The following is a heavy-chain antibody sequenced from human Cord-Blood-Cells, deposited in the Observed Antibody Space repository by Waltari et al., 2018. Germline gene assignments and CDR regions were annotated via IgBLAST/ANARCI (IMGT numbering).Heavy chain of an antibody. D-gene: IGHD6-13*01. V-gene: IGHV3-48*03. CDR2: ISSSGSTI. CDR3: AREGIAAAGTFDY. J-gene: IGHJ4*02. CDR1: GFTSSSYE. Sequence: EVQLVESGGGLVQPGGSLRLSCAASGFTSSSYEMNWVGQAPGKGLEWVSYISSSGSTIYYADSVKGRFTISRDNAKNSLYLQMNSLRAEDTAVYYCAREGIAAAGTFDYWGQGTLVTVSS.